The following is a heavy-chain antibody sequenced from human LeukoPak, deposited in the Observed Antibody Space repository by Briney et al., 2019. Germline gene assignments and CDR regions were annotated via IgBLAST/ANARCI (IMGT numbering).Heavy chain of an antibody. V-gene: IGHV5-51*01. D-gene: IGHD6-13*01. Sequence: KVSCKASGGTFSSYAISWVRQMPGKGLEWMGIIYPGDSDTRYSPSFQGQVTISADKSISTAYLQWSSLKASDTAMYYCARLKQQQLNAFDIWGQGTMVTVSS. J-gene: IGHJ3*02. CDR1: GGTFSSYA. CDR2: IYPGDSDT. CDR3: ARLKQQQLNAFDI.